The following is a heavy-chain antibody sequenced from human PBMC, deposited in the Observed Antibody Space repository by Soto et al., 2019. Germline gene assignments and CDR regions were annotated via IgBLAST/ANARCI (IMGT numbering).Heavy chain of an antibody. D-gene: IGHD2-21*01. CDR1: GFTFSTYP. V-gene: IGHV3-30*04. CDR3: ASRRGDGYFEY. CDR2: ISSDGSSR. J-gene: IGHJ4*02. Sequence: GGFLRLSCAASGFTFSTYPMYWVRQAPGKGLEWLAFISSDGSSRYYADSVKGRFTISRDNSKNTLFLQMSSLRAEDTAVYYCASRRGDGYFEYWGQGTLVTVSS.